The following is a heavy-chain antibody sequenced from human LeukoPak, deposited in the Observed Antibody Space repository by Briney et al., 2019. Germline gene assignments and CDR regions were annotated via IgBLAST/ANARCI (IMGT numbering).Heavy chain of an antibody. J-gene: IGHJ6*02. D-gene: IGHD3-10*02. CDR1: GFTVGSSY. CDR3: ARGLLLWSEEGMDV. Sequence: GSLRLSCAASGFTVGSSYMSWVRQAPGKGLEWVSVIYSGGETYYADSVKGRFAISRDNSNNTVLLQMNRLRAEDTAVYYCARGLLLWSEEGMDVWGQGTMVTVSS. V-gene: IGHV3-53*01. CDR2: IYSGGET.